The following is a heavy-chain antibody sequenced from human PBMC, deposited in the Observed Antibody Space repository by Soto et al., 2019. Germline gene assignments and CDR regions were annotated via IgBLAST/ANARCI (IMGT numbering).Heavy chain of an antibody. CDR1: GYTFTTYD. D-gene: IGHD6-25*01. CDR2: MNPYTGKA. CDR3: ARRKERSGPNYFDY. V-gene: IGHV1-8*01. J-gene: IGHJ4*02. Sequence: QVQLVQSGAEVKKPGASVKVSCKASGYTFTTYDINWVRQAPGQGLEWMGWMNPYTGKAGYAQKFQGRVTMTRDNSISTAYMEPSGLRSEDTAVYYCARRKERSGPNYFDYWGQGTLVTVSS.